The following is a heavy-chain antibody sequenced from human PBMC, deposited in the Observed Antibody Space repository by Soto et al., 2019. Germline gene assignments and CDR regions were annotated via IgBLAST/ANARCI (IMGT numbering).Heavy chain of an antibody. D-gene: IGHD6-13*01. Sequence: QVQLVQSGAEVKKPGSSVKVSCKASGGTFSGYAISWVRQAPGQGLEWMGGIIPIFGTANYAQKFQGRVTITADKSTRTAYSELSSRRYEDRAVYYCAKGYKSIAAVGTRNIHWGNWGQGTLVTASS. CDR3: AKGYKSIAAVGTRNIHWGN. CDR1: GGTFSGYA. CDR2: IIPIFGTA. V-gene: IGHV1-69*06. J-gene: IGHJ4*02.